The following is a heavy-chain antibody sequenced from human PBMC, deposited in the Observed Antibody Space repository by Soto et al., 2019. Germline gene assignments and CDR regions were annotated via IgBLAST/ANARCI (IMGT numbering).Heavy chain of an antibody. Sequence: EVQLVESGGGLVKPGRSLRLSCAASGFRFDGYAMHWVRQAPGKGLERVAGISWNSGLIGYADSVKGRFTISRDNAENSLFLQMNSLRAEDTAFYDCAKDYYSDSNGSHFVFGGQGTLVTVSS. D-gene: IGHD3-22*01. CDR1: GFRFDGYA. V-gene: IGHV3-9*01. CDR2: ISWNSGLI. CDR3: AKDYYSDSNGSHFVF. J-gene: IGHJ4*02.